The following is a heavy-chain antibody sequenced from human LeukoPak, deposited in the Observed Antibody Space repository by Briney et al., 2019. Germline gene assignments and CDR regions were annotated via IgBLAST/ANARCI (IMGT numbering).Heavy chain of an antibody. CDR3: ASGYTSTWYLVLAY. CDR1: GGSFSGYY. J-gene: IGHJ1*01. CDR2: INHSGST. Sequence: SETLSLTCAVYGGSFSGYYWSWIRQPPGKGLEWIGEINHSGSTDYNPSLKSRVTISVDTSKNQFSLKLSSVTAADTAMYYCASGYTSTWYLVLAYWGQGTLVTVSS. V-gene: IGHV4-34*01. D-gene: IGHD6-13*01.